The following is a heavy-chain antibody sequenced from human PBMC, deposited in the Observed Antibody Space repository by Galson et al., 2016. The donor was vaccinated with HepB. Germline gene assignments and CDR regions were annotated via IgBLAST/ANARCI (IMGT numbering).Heavy chain of an antibody. J-gene: IGHJ5*02. V-gene: IGHV3-23*05. CDR2: PYGTTTES. D-gene: IGHD3-22*01. CDR3: CKSGRGSGYSNWFDP. Sequence: SLRLSCAASGFTFSAFPMTWVRQTPRTGLEWLSTPYGTTTESHYAHSVKARFTIPRDNSKNVLFLQMKSLGADDPALYFCCKSGRGSGYSNWFDPCGQGTLVSVSS. CDR1: GFTFSAFP.